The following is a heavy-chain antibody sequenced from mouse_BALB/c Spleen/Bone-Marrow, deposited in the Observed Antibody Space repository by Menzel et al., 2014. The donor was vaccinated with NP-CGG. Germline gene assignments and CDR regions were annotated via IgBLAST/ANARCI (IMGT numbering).Heavy chain of an antibody. Sequence: VQLKESGGGLVKPGGSLKLSCADSGFTFSSYAMSWVRQTPEKRLEWVASISSGGSTYYPDSVKGRFTNSRDNARNILYLQMSSLRSEDTAMYYCARDDYDDQYYFDYWGQGTTLTVSS. J-gene: IGHJ2*01. CDR2: ISSGGST. CDR1: GFTFSSYA. V-gene: IGHV5-6-5*01. CDR3: ARDDYDDQYYFDY. D-gene: IGHD2-4*01.